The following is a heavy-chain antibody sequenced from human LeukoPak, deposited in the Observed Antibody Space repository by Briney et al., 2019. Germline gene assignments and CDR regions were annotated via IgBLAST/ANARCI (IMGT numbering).Heavy chain of an antibody. Sequence: GGSLRLSRAASGFTFIIYAMSWVRQAPGKGLEWVSATSGSGGTTYYADSVKGRFTISRDNSKNTLYLQMNSLRAEDTAVYYCAKEEGEYYDILTGYYIPRGGFDYWGQGTLVTVSS. J-gene: IGHJ4*02. V-gene: IGHV3-23*01. CDR2: TSGSGGTT. CDR3: AKEEGEYYDILTGYYIPRGGFDY. D-gene: IGHD3-9*01. CDR1: GFTFIIYA.